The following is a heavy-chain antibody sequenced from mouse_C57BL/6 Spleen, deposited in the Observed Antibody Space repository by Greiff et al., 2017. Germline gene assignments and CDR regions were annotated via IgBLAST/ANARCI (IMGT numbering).Heavy chain of an antibody. CDR3: ALIYYGNYYAMDY. CDR1: GYTFTTYP. V-gene: IGHV1-47*01. J-gene: IGHJ4*01. CDR2: FHPYNDDT. D-gene: IGHD2-1*01. Sequence: LVESGAELVKPGASVKMSCKASGYTFTTYPIEWMKQNHGKSLEWIGNFHPYNDDTKYNEKFKGKATLTVEKSSSTVYLELSRLTSDDSAVYYCALIYYGNYYAMDYWGQGTSVTVSS.